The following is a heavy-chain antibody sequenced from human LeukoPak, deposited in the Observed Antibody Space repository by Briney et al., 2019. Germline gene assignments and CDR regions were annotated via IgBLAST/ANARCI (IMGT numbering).Heavy chain of an antibody. D-gene: IGHD3-10*01. CDR1: GFTFSSHG. J-gene: IGHJ4*02. CDR2: ISNGGTNE. CDR3: AKEGSGSREIDY. Sequence: GGSLRLSCAASGFTFSSHGMHWVRQAPGKGLEWVALISNGGTNEYYADSVKGRFTISRDNSRNTLYLQMNSLRAEDTAVYYCAKEGSGSREIDYGGQGTLATVSS. V-gene: IGHV3-30*18.